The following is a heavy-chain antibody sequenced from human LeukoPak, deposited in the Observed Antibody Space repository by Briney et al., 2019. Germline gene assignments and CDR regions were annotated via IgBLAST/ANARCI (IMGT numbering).Heavy chain of an antibody. CDR2: ISAYNGNT. CDR1: GYTFTSYG. J-gene: IGHJ6*03. CDR3: ARGGTFGYCSSTSCLNYYYYYYMDV. D-gene: IGHD2-2*01. V-gene: IGHV1-18*01. Sequence: ASVKVSCKASGYTFTSYGISWVRQAPGQGLEWMGWISAYNGNTNYAQKLQGRVTMTTDTSTSTAYMELRSLRSDDTAVYYCARGGTFGYCSSTSCLNYYYYYYMDVWGKGTTVTISS.